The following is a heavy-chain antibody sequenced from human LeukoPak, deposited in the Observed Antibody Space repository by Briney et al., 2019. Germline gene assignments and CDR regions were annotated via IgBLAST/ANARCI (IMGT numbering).Heavy chain of an antibody. D-gene: IGHD5-24*01. CDR2: MNPNSGNT. V-gene: IGHV1-8*01. Sequence: ASVKISCKASVYTFTSYDINWVRQATGQGLEWMGWMNPNSGNTGYAQKFQGSVTMTRNTSISRAYMELSGLNYEDTAVYYYERGPNSGWLQQYYFDVWGKGTTVTVSS. CDR3: ERGPNSGWLQQYYFDV. J-gene: IGHJ6*03. CDR1: VYTFTSYD.